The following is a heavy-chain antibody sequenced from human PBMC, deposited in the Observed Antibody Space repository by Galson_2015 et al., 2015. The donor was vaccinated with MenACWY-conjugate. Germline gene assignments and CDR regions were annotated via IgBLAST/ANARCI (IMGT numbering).Heavy chain of an antibody. CDR3: ARGSDYDRYAMDV. D-gene: IGHD3-16*01. J-gene: IGHJ6*02. CDR2: VYNSGST. CDR1: GGSISSYY. V-gene: IGHV4-59*01. Sequence: ETPSLTCSVSGGSISSYYWSWIRQPPGKGLEWIGCVYNSGSTNYNPSLKSRVTISIDASKNYFSLKLSSLTAADTAVYYCARGSDYDRYAMDVWGQGTTVTVSS.